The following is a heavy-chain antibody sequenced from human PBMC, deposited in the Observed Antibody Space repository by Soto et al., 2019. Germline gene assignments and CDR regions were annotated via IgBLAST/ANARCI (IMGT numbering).Heavy chain of an antibody. CDR3: ARVGPGYYDILTGNYYGMDV. CDR1: GFTFSSNN. CDR2: ISSNSDTI. J-gene: IGHJ6*02. V-gene: IGHV3-48*04. Sequence: PGGSLRLSCAASGFTFSSNNMNWVRQAPGKGLEWVSYISSNSDTIYYADSVKGRFTISRDNAQNSLYLQMNSLRAEDTAVYYCARVGPGYYDILTGNYYGMDVWGQGTTVTVSS. D-gene: IGHD3-9*01.